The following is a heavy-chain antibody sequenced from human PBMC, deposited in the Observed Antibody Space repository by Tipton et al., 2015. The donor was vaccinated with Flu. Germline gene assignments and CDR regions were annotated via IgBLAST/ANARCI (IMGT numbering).Heavy chain of an antibody. CDR1: GGSINSRSYY. Sequence: TLSLTCTVSGGSINSRSYYWGWIRQPPGKGLEWVGNIYYSGVTYYNSSLKSRVTISIDKSRNQFSLKLKSVTAADTAIYYSPKDRGQLAFCTSSSCYIDHCGQGALVTVSS. J-gene: IGHJ4*02. CDR3: PKDRGQLAFCTSSSCYIDH. D-gene: IGHD2-2*02. V-gene: IGHV4-39*07. CDR2: IYYSGVT.